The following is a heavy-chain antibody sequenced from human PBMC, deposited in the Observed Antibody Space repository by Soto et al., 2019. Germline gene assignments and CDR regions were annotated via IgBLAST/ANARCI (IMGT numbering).Heavy chain of an antibody. CDR1: GGTFSSYA. D-gene: IGHD3-22*01. Sequence: QVQLVQSGAEVKKPGSSVKVSCKASGGTFSSYAISWVRQAPGQGLEWMGGIIPIFGTANYAQKFQGRVTITADKSTSTAYMELSSLRSEDTAVYYCARDKGSSYYYDSSGYGCYGMDVWGQGTTVTVSS. CDR3: ARDKGSSYYYDSSGYGCYGMDV. CDR2: IIPIFGTA. J-gene: IGHJ6*02. V-gene: IGHV1-69*06.